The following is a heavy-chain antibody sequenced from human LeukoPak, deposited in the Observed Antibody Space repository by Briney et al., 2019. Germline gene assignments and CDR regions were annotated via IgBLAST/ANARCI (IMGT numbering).Heavy chain of an antibody. V-gene: IGHV3-9*01. CDR2: ISWNSGSI. Sequence: GGSLRLSCAASGFTFDDYAMHWVRQAPGKGLEWVSGISWNSGSIGYADSVKGRFTISRDNAKNSLYLQMNSLRAEDTALYYCAKDISSDYYGSGSYYSRGGLDYWGQGTLVTVSS. CDR3: AKDISSDYYGSGSYYSRGGLDY. CDR1: GFTFDDYA. J-gene: IGHJ4*02. D-gene: IGHD3-10*01.